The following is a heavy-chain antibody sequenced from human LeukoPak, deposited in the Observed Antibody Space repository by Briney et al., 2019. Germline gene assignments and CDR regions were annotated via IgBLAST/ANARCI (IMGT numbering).Heavy chain of an antibody. CDR2: IYYSGST. J-gene: IGHJ4*02. V-gene: IGHV4-39*01. Sequence: PSETLSLTCTVSGGSISSSSYYWGWIRQPPGKGLEWIGSIYYSGSTYYNPSLKSRVTISVDTSKNQFSLKLSSVTAADTAVYYCARQLQIWFYYFDYWGQGTLVTVSS. CDR1: GGSISSSSYY. D-gene: IGHD5-18*01. CDR3: ARQLQIWFYYFDY.